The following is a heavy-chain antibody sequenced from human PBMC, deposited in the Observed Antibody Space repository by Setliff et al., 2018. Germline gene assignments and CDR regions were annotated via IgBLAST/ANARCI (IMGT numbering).Heavy chain of an antibody. J-gene: IGHJ3*01. D-gene: IGHD1-1*01. CDR2: IYHRGRT. V-gene: IGHV4-59*04. CDR1: GVSISNYY. CDR3: ASPRRDDLDTPFDAFDL. Sequence: PSETLSLTCNVSGVSISNYYWSWIRQPPGKGLEWIATIYHRGRTYYNPSLDSRVTISLDTSKNQYSLRLRSVTAADTAVYYCASPRRDDLDTPFDAFDLWGQGTEVTVSS.